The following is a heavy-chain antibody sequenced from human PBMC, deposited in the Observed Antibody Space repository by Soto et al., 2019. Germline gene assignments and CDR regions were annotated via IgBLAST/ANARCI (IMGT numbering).Heavy chain of an antibody. CDR2: IWYDGSNK. V-gene: IGHV3-33*01. Sequence: PGGSLRLSCAASGFTFSSYGMHWVRQAPGKGLEWVAVIWYDGSNKYYADSVKGRFTISRDNSKNTLYLQMNSLRAEDTAVYYCAREYGDYYSRGANWFDPWGQGTLVTVSS. D-gene: IGHD4-17*01. CDR1: GFTFSSYG. CDR3: AREYGDYYSRGANWFDP. J-gene: IGHJ5*02.